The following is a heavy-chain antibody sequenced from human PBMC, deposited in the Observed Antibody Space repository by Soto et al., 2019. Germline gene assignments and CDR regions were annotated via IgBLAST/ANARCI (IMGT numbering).Heavy chain of an antibody. CDR2: INPNSGGT. Sequence: ASLKVSCKASGYTFTGYYMHWVRQAPAQGPEWMGWINPNSGGTNYAQKFQGRVTMTRDTSISTAYMELSRLRSDDTAVYYCARELGEVYYYDSSGYSTSGYWGQGTLVSVS. V-gene: IGHV1-2*02. CDR1: GYTFTGYY. CDR3: ARELGEVYYYDSSGYSTSGY. J-gene: IGHJ4*02. D-gene: IGHD3-22*01.